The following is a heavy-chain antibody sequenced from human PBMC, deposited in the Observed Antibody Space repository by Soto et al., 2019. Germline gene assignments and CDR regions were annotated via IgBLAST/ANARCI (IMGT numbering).Heavy chain of an antibody. J-gene: IGHJ5*02. Sequence: SETLSLTCAVYGGSFSGYYWSWIRQPPGKGLEWIGEINHSGSTNYNPSLKSRVTISVDTSKNQFSLKLSSVTAADTAVYYCGRGGVGTTRRFNWFDPWGQGTLVTVSS. CDR2: INHSGST. V-gene: IGHV4-34*01. CDR3: GRGGVGTTRRFNWFDP. D-gene: IGHD1-7*01. CDR1: GGSFSGYY.